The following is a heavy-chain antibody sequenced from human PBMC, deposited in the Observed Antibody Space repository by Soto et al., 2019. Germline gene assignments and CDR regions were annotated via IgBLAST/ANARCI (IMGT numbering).Heavy chain of an antibody. CDR2: INSDGSST. CDR3: ARDWAARQGYMDV. Sequence: PGGSLRLSCAASEFTFSSYWMHWVRQAPGKGLVWVSRINSDGSSTSYADSVKGRFTISRDNAKNTLYLQMNSLRAEDTAVYYCARDWAARQGYMDVWGKGTTVTVSS. CDR1: EFTFSSYW. V-gene: IGHV3-74*01. J-gene: IGHJ6*03. D-gene: IGHD6-6*01.